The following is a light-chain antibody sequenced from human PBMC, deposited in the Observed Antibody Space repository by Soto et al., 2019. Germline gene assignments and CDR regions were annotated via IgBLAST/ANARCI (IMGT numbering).Light chain of an antibody. CDR3: QQRRNWPLT. CDR1: QSISSY. CDR2: DAS. V-gene: IGKV3-11*01. Sequence: EIVLTQSPATLSLSPGERASLSCRASQSISSYLVWYQQRPGHAPRLLIYDASNRATDIPARFSGSGSGTDFTLTISSLEPEDCAVYYCQQRRNWPLTFGGGTKVEIK. J-gene: IGKJ4*01.